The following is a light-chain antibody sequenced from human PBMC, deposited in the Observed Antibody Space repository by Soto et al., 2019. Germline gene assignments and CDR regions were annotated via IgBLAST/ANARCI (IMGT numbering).Light chain of an antibody. V-gene: IGKV1-5*03. CDR3: QQYNGYRWT. CDR2: KTS. J-gene: IGKJ1*01. CDR1: QSISNW. Sequence: DIQITQSPSSLSASVGDRVTITCRASQSISNWLAWYQQKPGKAPKILIYKTSSLESGVPSRFSGSGSGTEFTLTISSLQPDDFATYYCQQYNGYRWTFGQGTKVYIK.